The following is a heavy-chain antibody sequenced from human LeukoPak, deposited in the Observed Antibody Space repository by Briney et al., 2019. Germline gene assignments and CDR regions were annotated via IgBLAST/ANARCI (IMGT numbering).Heavy chain of an antibody. D-gene: IGHD2-8*01. CDR1: GESFSGYY. V-gene: IGHV4-34*01. J-gene: IGHJ4*02. Sequence: PSETLSLTCAVYGESFSGYYWSWIRQPPGKGLEWIGEINHSGSTNYNPSLKSRVTISVDTSKNQFSLKLSSVTAADTAVYYCARGGILNDYWGQGTLVTVSS. CDR3: ARGGILNDY. CDR2: INHSGST.